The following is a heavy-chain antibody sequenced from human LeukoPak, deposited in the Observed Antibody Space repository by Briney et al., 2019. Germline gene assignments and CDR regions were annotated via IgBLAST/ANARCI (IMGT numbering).Heavy chain of an antibody. CDR3: ARGSGWLQLYYFDY. CDR2: IYYSGST. J-gene: IGHJ4*02. CDR1: GGSISSYY. D-gene: IGHD5-24*01. V-gene: IGHV4-59*01. Sequence: SETLSLTCTVSGGSISSYYWSWTRQPPGKGLEWIGYIYYSGSTNYNPSLKSRVTISVDTSKNQFSLKLSSVTAADTAVYYCARGSGWLQLYYFDYWGQGTLVTVSS.